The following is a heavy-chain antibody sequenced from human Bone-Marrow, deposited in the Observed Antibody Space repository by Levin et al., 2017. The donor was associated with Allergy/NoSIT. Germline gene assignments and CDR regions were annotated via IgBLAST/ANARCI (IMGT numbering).Heavy chain of an antibody. Sequence: GASVKVSCKASGYTFTSYGISWVRQAPGQGLEWMGWISAYNGNTNYAQKLQGRVTMTTDTSTSTAYMELRSLRSDDTAVYYCARETRYLRGANYYFDYWGQGTLVTVSS. D-gene: IGHD1-1*01. CDR3: ARETRYLRGANYYFDY. J-gene: IGHJ4*02. CDR1: GYTFTSYG. V-gene: IGHV1-18*01. CDR2: ISAYNGNT.